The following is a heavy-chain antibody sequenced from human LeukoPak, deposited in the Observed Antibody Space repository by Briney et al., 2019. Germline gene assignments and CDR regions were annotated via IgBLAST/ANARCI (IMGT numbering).Heavy chain of an antibody. V-gene: IGHV3-7*01. CDR1: ESTFGSYW. J-gene: IGHJ4*02. D-gene: IGHD3-22*01. CDR3: ARIYYDTSGDD. Sequence: PGGSLRLSCAASESTFGSYWMSWVRQAPGKGLEWVANIKQDGSEKYYVDSVKGRFTVSRDNAKKSLYLQMNSLRAEDTAVYYCARIYYDTSGDDWGQGTLVTVSS. CDR2: IKQDGSEK.